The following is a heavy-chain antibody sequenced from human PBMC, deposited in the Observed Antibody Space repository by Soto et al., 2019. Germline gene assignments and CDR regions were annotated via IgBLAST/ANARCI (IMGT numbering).Heavy chain of an antibody. J-gene: IGHJ3*02. D-gene: IGHD4-17*01. Sequence: QITLKESGPTLVKPTQPLTLTCTFSGFSFSTSAVGVGWIRQPPGKALEWLALIYWDDDKRYSPSLKSRLTITKDTSKNQVVLTMTNMDPVDTATYYCAHSSGPGDYMEDDAFDIWGQGTMVTVSS. V-gene: IGHV2-5*02. CDR2: IYWDDDK. CDR1: GFSFSTSAVG. CDR3: AHSSGPGDYMEDDAFDI.